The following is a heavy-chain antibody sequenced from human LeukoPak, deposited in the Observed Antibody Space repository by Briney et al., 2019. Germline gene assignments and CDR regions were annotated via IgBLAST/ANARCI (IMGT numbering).Heavy chain of an antibody. D-gene: IGHD1-26*01. Sequence: GGSLRLSCVASGFTFSSYWMHWVRPAPGKGLVWVSRINTDGSRTGYADSVKGRFTISRDSSKNTLYLQMNSLRAEDTAFYYCARLSGSYSFDIWGQGTMVTVSS. V-gene: IGHV3-74*01. CDR3: ARLSGSYSFDI. CDR1: GFTFSSYW. CDR2: INTDGSRT. J-gene: IGHJ3*02.